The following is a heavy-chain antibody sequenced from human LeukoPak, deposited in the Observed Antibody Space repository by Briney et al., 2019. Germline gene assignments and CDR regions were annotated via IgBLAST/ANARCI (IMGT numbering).Heavy chain of an antibody. CDR2: ISGSGGST. Sequence: PGGXLRLXCXXXXFTFSSYAMSWVRQAPGKGLEWVSAISGSGGSTYYADSVKGRFTISRDNSKNTLYLQMNSLRAEDTAVYYCAKDLGDYWGQGTLVTVSS. CDR3: AKDLGDY. V-gene: IGHV3-23*01. CDR1: XFTFSSYA. D-gene: IGHD3-16*01. J-gene: IGHJ4*02.